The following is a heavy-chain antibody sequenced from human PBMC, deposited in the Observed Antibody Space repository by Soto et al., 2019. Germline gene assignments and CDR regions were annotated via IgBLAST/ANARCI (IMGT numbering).Heavy chain of an antibody. V-gene: IGHV1-2*02. CDR3: ARGGGTILAPLP. CDR2: INPNSGAT. J-gene: IGHJ5*02. CDR1: GYTFTGYF. D-gene: IGHD3-3*01. Sequence: QVQLAQSGAEVKKPGASVKVSCKASGYTFTGYFIHWVRQAPGQGLEWMAYINPNSGATKYAQKFRGRAPLTRDTSINTAYMEMSMVTSDDTAVYYCARGGGTILAPLPWGQGTLVTVSS.